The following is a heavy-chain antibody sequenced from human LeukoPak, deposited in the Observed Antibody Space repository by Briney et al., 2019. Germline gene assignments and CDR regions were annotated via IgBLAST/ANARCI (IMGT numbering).Heavy chain of an antibody. CDR2: INPSGGST. J-gene: IGHJ4*02. CDR1: GYTFTSYY. D-gene: IGHD1-7*01. Sequence: GASVKVSCKASGYTFTSYYMHWVRQAPGQGLEWMGIINPSGGSTSYAQKFQGRVTMTRDTSTSTVYMELSSLRSEDPAVYYCVREAELNKYYFDYWGQGTLVTVSS. CDR3: VREAELNKYYFDY. V-gene: IGHV1-46*01.